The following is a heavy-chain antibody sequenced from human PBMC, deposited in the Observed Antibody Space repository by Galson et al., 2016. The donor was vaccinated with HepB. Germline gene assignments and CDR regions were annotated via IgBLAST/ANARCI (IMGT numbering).Heavy chain of an antibody. V-gene: IGHV4-30-2*01. CDR3: ARADSSSWSHDAFDI. Sequence: TLSLTCAVSGGSISSGGYSWSWIRQPPGKGLEWIGYIYHSGSTYYNPSLKSRVTISVDRSKKQFSLKLRSVTAADTAVYYCARADSSSWSHDAFDIWGQGTMATVSS. CDR1: GGSISSGGYS. CDR2: IYHSGST. D-gene: IGHD6-13*01. J-gene: IGHJ3*02.